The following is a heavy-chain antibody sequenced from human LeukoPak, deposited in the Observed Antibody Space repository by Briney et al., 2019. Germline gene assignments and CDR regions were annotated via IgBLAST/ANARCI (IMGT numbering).Heavy chain of an antibody. J-gene: IGHJ4*02. CDR1: GYTFTNYG. CDR2: ISAYDGNT. Sequence: ASVKVSCKASGYTFTNYGISWVRQAPGQGLEWMGWISAYDGNTNYAQKFQGRVTMTPDTSTSTAYMELRSLRSDDTAVYYCARGLGYYDSSGSDYWGQGTLVAVSS. V-gene: IGHV1-18*01. D-gene: IGHD3-22*01. CDR3: ARGLGYYDSSGSDY.